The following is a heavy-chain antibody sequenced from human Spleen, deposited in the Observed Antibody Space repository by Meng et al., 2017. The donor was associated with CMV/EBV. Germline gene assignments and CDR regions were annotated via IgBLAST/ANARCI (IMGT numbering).Heavy chain of an antibody. V-gene: IGHV1-2*02. CDR2: INPYSGDT. Sequence: ASVKVSCKASGYTFNGYYIHWVRQAPGQRLEWMGWINPYSGDTSYSQNFQGRVTTTTDSSITTAYMELSSLRSDDTAVYYCARREGATNTYYYYYVMDVWGQGTTVTVSS. CDR1: GYTFNGYY. CDR3: ARREGATNTYYYYYVMDV. J-gene: IGHJ6*02. D-gene: IGHD1-26*01.